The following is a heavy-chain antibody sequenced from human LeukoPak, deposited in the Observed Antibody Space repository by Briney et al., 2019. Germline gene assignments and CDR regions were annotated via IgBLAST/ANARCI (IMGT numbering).Heavy chain of an antibody. D-gene: IGHD2-2*01. Sequence: ASVKVSCKASGYTLTGYYLHWVRQAPRQGLEWMGWINPNSGDTNFAQKFQGRVTMTRDTSISTAYMELSRLRSDDTAVYYCARGGSTSFLPSISPGGWLDPWGQGTLVTVSS. CDR2: INPNSGDT. J-gene: IGHJ5*02. CDR3: ARGGSTSFLPSISPGGWLDP. CDR1: GYTLTGYY. V-gene: IGHV1-2*02.